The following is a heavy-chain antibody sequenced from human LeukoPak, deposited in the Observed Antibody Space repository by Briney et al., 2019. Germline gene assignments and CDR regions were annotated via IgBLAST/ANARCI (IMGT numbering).Heavy chain of an antibody. CDR3: ARDRGPAGNYYYYYGTDV. D-gene: IGHD2-2*01. CDR1: GYTFTSYY. J-gene: IGHJ6*02. CDR2: INPSGGST. Sequence: ASVKVSCKASGYTFTSYYMHWVRQAPGQGLEWMGIINPSGGSTSYAQKFQGRVTMTRDTSTSTVYMELSSLRSEDTAVYYGARDRGPAGNYYYYYGTDVWGQGTTVTVSS. V-gene: IGHV1-46*01.